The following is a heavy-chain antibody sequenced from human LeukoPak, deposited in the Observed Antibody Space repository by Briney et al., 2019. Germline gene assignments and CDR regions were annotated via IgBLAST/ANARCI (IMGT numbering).Heavy chain of an antibody. CDR2: LPYDGSYN. J-gene: IGHJ5*02. Sequence: GGSPRHSCVMSGASLSSYGMHWVRQAPGKGLEWLAWLPYDGSYNSTAASLKGRFAISKDISKNTLYLDMDSLTPEDTAVYYCAAAGLGVAHWFDPWGQGTLVTVSS. CDR3: AAAGLGVAHWFDP. V-gene: IGHV3-30*02. D-gene: IGHD6-19*01. CDR1: GASLSSYG.